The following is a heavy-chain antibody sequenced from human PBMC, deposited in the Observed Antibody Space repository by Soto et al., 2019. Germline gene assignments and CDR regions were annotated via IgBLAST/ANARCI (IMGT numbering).Heavy chain of an antibody. V-gene: IGHV1-69*13. CDR3: ARGDEMTAVTIFEY. Sequence: SVKVSCKASGGAFGRYSVSWVRQAPGQGLEWIGGVIPAFNTSNYSLKFQGRVAIFADLSTSTVFMELRSLRSEDTALYYCARGDEMTAVTIFEYWGQGTLVTVSS. CDR1: GGAFGRYS. J-gene: IGHJ4*02. CDR2: VIPAFNTS. D-gene: IGHD4-17*01.